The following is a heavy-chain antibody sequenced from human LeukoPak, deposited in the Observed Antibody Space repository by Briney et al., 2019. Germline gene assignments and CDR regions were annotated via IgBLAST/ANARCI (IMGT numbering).Heavy chain of an antibody. V-gene: IGHV1-3*01. J-gene: IGHJ4*02. CDR1: GYTFTDYA. Sequence: EASVKVSCKASGYTFTDYAMQWVRQAPGQSLEWMGWIDAGNGDTKYSQMFQGRVTITRDTSASTAYTELSSLRSEDTAVYYCARGRWVAPRQGYYLDYWGQGTLVTVSS. D-gene: IGHD5-12*01. CDR3: ARGRWVAPRQGYYLDY. CDR2: IDAGNGDT.